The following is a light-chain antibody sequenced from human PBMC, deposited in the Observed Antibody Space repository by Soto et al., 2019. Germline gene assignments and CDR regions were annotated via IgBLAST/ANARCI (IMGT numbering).Light chain of an antibody. Sequence: EIVLTQSPGTLSLSPGERATLPCRASQSVSNNYLAWYQQKPGQAPRLLIYGASNRATGIPDRFSGSGSGTDFTLTISRLEPEDFAMYYCQQYGSSPRTFGQGTKVDIK. J-gene: IGKJ1*01. CDR1: QSVSNNY. CDR2: GAS. V-gene: IGKV3-20*01. CDR3: QQYGSSPRT.